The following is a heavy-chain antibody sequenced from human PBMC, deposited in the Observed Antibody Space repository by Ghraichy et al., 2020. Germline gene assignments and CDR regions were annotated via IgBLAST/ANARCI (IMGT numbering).Heavy chain of an antibody. CDR1: DYSFGTNY. D-gene: IGHD5-24*01. CDR2: IKLSDGTK. V-gene: IGHV1-46*01. CDR3: ATSHPRDHDGPDI. Sequence: ASVKVSCAAYDYSFGTNYIHWVRQAPGQGLQWMGLIKLSDGTKNYAQLFQGRVTMTRDTSTRTIHMELSRLGSEDTAIYYCATSHPRDHDGPDIWGQGTLVTVSS. J-gene: IGHJ3*02.